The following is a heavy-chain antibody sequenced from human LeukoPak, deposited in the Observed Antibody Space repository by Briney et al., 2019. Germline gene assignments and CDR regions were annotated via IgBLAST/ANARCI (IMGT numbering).Heavy chain of an antibody. CDR3: AKGVSGSGWYGNPNDY. D-gene: IGHD6-19*01. Sequence: GGSLRLSCAGPGFTFNGNAINWARKAQGKGLEWAQGIRDSGASTYYADSVKGRFTISRDNSNNTLYLQMNSLRAEDTAVYYCAKGVSGSGWYGNPNDYWGQGTLVIVSS. V-gene: IGHV3-23*01. J-gene: IGHJ4*02. CDR2: IRDSGAST. CDR1: GFTFNGNA.